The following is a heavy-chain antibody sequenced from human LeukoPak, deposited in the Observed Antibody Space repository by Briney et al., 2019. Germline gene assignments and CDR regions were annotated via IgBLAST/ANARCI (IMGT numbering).Heavy chain of an antibody. CDR3: TRFSSTTTAVAGRGFDY. Sequence: ASVKVSCKASGYTFTGYYMHWVRQAPGQGLEGMGWINPNSGGTNYAQKFQGRVTMTRDTSISTAYMELSRLRSDDTAVYYCTRFSSTTTAVAGRGFDYWGQGTLVTVSS. V-gene: IGHV1-2*02. CDR2: INPNSGGT. J-gene: IGHJ4*02. CDR1: GYTFTGYY. D-gene: IGHD6-19*01.